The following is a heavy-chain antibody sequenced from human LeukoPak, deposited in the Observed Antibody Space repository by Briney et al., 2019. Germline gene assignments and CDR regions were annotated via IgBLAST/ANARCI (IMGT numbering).Heavy chain of an antibody. CDR3: ARAAQYYDILTGYQRFDY. Sequence: PGGSLRLSCAASGFTFSSYAMSWVRQAPGKGLEWVANIKQDGSEKYYVDSVKGRFTISRDNAKNSLYLQMNSLRAEDTAVYYCARAAQYYDILTGYQRFDYWGQGTLVTVSS. CDR2: IKQDGSEK. CDR1: GFTFSSYA. D-gene: IGHD3-9*01. J-gene: IGHJ4*02. V-gene: IGHV3-7*04.